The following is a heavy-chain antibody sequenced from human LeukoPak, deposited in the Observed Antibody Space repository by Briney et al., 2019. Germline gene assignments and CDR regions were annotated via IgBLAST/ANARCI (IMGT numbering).Heavy chain of an antibody. D-gene: IGHD3-10*01. CDR3: ARLPSQWEILSPNWFDS. CDR2: IYHSGST. Sequence: KPSETLSVTCTVSGYSISSGYYWGWIRQPPGKGLEWIGSIYHSGSTYYNPSLKWRVTISVDTSKNQFSLKLNSVTAADTAVYYCARLPSQWEILSPNWFDSWGQGTLVTVSS. V-gene: IGHV4-38-2*02. CDR1: GYSISSGYY. J-gene: IGHJ5*01.